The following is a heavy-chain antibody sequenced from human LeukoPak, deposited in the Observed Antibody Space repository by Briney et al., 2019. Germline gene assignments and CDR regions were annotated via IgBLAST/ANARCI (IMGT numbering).Heavy chain of an antibody. CDR2: ISGSGGTT. V-gene: IGHV3-23*01. CDR1: GFTFSSYA. J-gene: IGHJ6*04. Sequence: GGSLRLSCAGSGFTFSSYAMSWVRQAPGKGLEWVPGISGSGGTTYYADSVKGRFTISRDNSKNTVYLQMNSLRGEDTAVYYCAELGITMIGGVWGKGTTVTISS. D-gene: IGHD3-10*02. CDR3: AELGITMIGGV.